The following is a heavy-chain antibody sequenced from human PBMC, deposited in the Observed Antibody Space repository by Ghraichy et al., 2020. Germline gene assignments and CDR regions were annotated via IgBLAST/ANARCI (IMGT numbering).Heavy chain of an antibody. V-gene: IGHV3-23*01. Sequence: GGSLRLSCAASGFTFSSYAMSWVRQAPGKGLEWVSAISGSGGSTYYADSVKGRFTISRDNSKNTLYLQMNSLRAEDTAVYYCAILLTRYGGNSGFDYWGQGTLVTVSS. CDR3: AILLTRYGGNSGFDY. D-gene: IGHD4-23*01. CDR1: GFTFSSYA. CDR2: ISGSGGST. J-gene: IGHJ4*02.